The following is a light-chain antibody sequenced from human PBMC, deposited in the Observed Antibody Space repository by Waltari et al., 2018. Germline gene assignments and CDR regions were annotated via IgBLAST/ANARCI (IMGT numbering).Light chain of an antibody. J-gene: IGLJ2*01. CDR1: SSNPGTGYD. V-gene: IGLV1-40*01. Sequence: QSVLTQPPSVSGAPGQRVIISCTGTSSNPGTGYDVHWYQHLPGSPPRLLLYATNQRPAGVPDGLSGSVSGPAASLAISGRQAEDEGDYYCQSYDNSLSQVFGGGTRLTVL. CDR3: QSYDNSLSQV. CDR2: ATN.